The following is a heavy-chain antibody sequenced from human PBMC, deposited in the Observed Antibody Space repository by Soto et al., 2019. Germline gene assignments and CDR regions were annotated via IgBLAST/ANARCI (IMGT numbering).Heavy chain of an antibody. V-gene: IGHV4-59*01. CDR2: IYYSGST. D-gene: IGHD3-10*01. CDR3: ARVGPPQSRDY. J-gene: IGHJ4*02. Sequence: QVQLQESGPGLVKPSETLSLTCTVSGASISSYYWTWIRQPPGKGLEWIGYIYYSGSTNYNPSLKSRVTMSVDTSKNQFSLKLSAVTGADRAVYYCARVGPPQSRDYWGQGTLVTVSS. CDR1: GASISSYY.